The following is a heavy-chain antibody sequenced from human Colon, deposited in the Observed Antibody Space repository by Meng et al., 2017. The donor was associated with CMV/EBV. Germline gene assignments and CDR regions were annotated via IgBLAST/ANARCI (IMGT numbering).Heavy chain of an antibody. V-gene: IGHV3-74*01. J-gene: IGHJ4*02. CDR3: ARDVFDTSSYDY. CDR1: GFTFRSYW. Sequence: GGSLRLSCTASGFTFRSYWMHWVRQVPGKGLVWVSRINKDGGSITYADFVEGRFTISRDNAKNTLYLQLNSLRVGDTAVYYCARDVFDTSSYDYWGQGALVTVSS. D-gene: IGHD3-3*01. CDR2: INKDGGSI.